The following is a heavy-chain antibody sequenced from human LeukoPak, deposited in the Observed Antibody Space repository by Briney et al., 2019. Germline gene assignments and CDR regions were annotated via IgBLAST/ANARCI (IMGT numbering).Heavy chain of an antibody. CDR2: INHSGST. CDR1: GGSFSGYY. Sequence: PSETLSLTCAVYGGSFSGYYWSWIRQPPGKGLEWIGEINHSGSTNYNPSLKSRVTISVDTSKNQFSLKLSSVTAADTAVYYCARLAARGYYWGQGTLVTVSS. J-gene: IGHJ4*02. V-gene: IGHV4-34*01. CDR3: ARLAARGYY. D-gene: IGHD6-6*01.